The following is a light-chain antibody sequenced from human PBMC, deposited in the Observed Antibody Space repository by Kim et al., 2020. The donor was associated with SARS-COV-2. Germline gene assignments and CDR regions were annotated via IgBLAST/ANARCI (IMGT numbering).Light chain of an antibody. CDR3: QQYDTSPRT. V-gene: IGKV3-20*01. Sequence: SPGESATLSCRASQSVSSSYLAWYQQKPGQAPRLLIYSASSRATGIPDRFSGSGSGTDFTLTISRLEPEDFAVYYCQQYDTSPRTFGQGTKVDIK. J-gene: IGKJ1*01. CDR2: SAS. CDR1: QSVSSSY.